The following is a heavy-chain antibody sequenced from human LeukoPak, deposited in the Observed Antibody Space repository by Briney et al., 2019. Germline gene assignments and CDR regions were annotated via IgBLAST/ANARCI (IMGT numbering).Heavy chain of an antibody. CDR1: GCTFSNYA. CDR2: STGTGYST. D-gene: IGHD1-26*01. CDR3: VKGGRIGVTSAFDI. Sequence: PGGSLSLSCAASGCTFSNYAMSWIRQAPGKGLEWVSGSTGTGYSTYYADSVKCRFTISRDNSKNTLYLQMNSLRAEVTAVYDCVKGGRIGVTSAFDICGQGTMVTVSS. J-gene: IGHJ3*02. V-gene: IGHV3-23*01.